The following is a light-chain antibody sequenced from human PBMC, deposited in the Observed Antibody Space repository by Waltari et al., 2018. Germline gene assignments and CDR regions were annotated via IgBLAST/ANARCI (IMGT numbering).Light chain of an antibody. CDR3: QQRHNWPLT. CDR1: QSVRSY. J-gene: IGKJ4*01. V-gene: IGKV3-11*01. Sequence: EIVLTQSPATLSLSPGERATLSCRASQSVRSYLAWYQQKPGQAPRLLIYDTSNRASGIPGRFSGSGSGTDFSLSISSLEPEDFAVYYCQQRHNWPLTFGGGTKVEIK. CDR2: DTS.